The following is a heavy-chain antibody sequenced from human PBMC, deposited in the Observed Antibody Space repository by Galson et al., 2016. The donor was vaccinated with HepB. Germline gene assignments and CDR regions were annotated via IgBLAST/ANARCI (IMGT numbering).Heavy chain of an antibody. CDR3: ARDAASLNSPRFDY. V-gene: IGHV3-48*03. J-gene: IGHJ4*02. CDR1: GFIFSDYE. CDR2: ISGSGYPL. D-gene: IGHD4-23*01. Sequence: SLRLSCEASGFIFSDYEMNWVRLALGKGLKWVAYISGSGYPLYNEGCVKGRFTISRDNAKNSLYLQMNSLTDEDTAIYYCARDAASLNSPRFDYWGQGTLVTVSS.